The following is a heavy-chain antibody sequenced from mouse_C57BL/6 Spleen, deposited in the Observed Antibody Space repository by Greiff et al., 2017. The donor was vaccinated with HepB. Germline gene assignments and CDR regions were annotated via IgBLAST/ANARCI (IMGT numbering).Heavy chain of an antibody. CDR2: INPNNGGT. CDR3: ARRDRWYYFDY. V-gene: IGHV1-18*01. Sequence: EVQLKESGPELVKPGASVKIPCKASGYTFTDYNMDWVKQSHGKSLEWIGDINPNNGGTIYNQKFKGKATLTVDKSSSTAYMELRSLTSEDTAVYYCARRDRWYYFDYWGQGTTLTVSS. J-gene: IGHJ2*01. D-gene: IGHD1-1*02. CDR1: GYTFTDYN.